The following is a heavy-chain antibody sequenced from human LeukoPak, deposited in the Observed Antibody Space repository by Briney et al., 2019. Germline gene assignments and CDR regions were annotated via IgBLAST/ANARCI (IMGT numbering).Heavy chain of an antibody. D-gene: IGHD4-17*01. J-gene: IGHJ6*02. V-gene: IGHV3-23*01. Sequence: GGSLRLSCAASGFTFSSYAMSWVRQAPGKGLEWVSAISGSGGSTYYADSVKGRFTISRDNSKNTLYLQMNSLRAEDTAVYYCAKERGADYGDYAYYYYYYGMDVWGQGTTVTVSS. CDR3: AKERGADYGDYAYYYYYYGMDV. CDR2: ISGSGGST. CDR1: GFTFSSYA.